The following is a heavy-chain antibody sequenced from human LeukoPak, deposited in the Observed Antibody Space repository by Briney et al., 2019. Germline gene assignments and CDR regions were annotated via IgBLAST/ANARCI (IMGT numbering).Heavy chain of an antibody. CDR2: ISAYNGNT. V-gene: IGHV1-18*01. Sequence: GASVKVSCKASGYTFTSYGISWVRQAPGQGLEWMGWISAYNGNTNYAQKFQGRVTMTRDTSISTAYMELSRLTSDDTALYYCARSYYYDSSGNIDYWGQGTLVTVSS. CDR3: ARSYYYDSSGNIDY. D-gene: IGHD3-22*01. J-gene: IGHJ4*02. CDR1: GYTFTSYG.